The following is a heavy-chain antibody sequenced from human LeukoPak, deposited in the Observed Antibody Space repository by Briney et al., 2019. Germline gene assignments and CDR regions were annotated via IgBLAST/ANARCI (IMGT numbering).Heavy chain of an antibody. CDR2: IYYSGST. V-gene: IGHV4-61*01. D-gene: IGHD2-2*02. J-gene: IGHJ6*03. CDR3: ARGKPGIVVVPAAISEDYYYYYMDV. CDR1: GYSISSGYY. Sequence: KPSETLSLTCTVSGYSISSGYYWSWIRQPPGKGLEWIGYIYYSGSTNYNPSLKSRVTISVDTSKNQFSLKLSSVTAADTAVYYCARGKPGIVVVPAAISEDYYYYYMDVWGKGTTVTVSS.